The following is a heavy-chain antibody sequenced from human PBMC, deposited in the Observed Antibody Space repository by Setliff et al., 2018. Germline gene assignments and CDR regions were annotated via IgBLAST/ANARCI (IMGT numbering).Heavy chain of an antibody. V-gene: IGHV3-48*04. J-gene: IGHJ6*02. Sequence: PGGSLRLSCAASGFTFSSYAMHWVRQAPGKGLEWVSYISRGGNTIYYADSVRGRFTISRDNAKNSLFLQMNSLRAEDTAVYYCARDHAYGSRFYYYYYGMDVWGQGTTVTVSS. CDR1: GFTFSSYA. CDR3: ARDHAYGSRFYYYYYGMDV. D-gene: IGHD3-10*01. CDR2: ISRGGNTI.